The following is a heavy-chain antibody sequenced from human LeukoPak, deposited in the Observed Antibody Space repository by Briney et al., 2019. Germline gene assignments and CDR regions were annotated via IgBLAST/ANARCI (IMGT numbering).Heavy chain of an antibody. J-gene: IGHJ4*02. CDR3: ARLSGTWSYGGADYFDY. CDR2: IYSSGST. D-gene: IGHD1-20*01. Sequence: SETLSLTCTVSGGSISSGSYYWSWIRQPAGKGLEWIGRIYSSGSTNYNPSLKSRVTISLDTSKNQFSLKLSSVTAADTAVYYCARLSGTWSYGGADYFDYWGQGTLVTVSS. CDR1: GGSISSGSYY. V-gene: IGHV4-61*02.